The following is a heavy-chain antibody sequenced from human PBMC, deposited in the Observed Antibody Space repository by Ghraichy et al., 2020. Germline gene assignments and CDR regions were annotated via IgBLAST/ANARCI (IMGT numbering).Heavy chain of an antibody. CDR3: ARDSPWYRSYLHFDY. CDR1: GFTFSIYW. V-gene: IGHV3-7*04. J-gene: IGHJ4*02. D-gene: IGHD6-19*01. Sequence: GGSLRLSCAASGFTFSIYWMSWVRQAPGKGLEWVANIKQDGSEKYYVDSVKGRFTISRDNAKNSLYLQVNSLRAEDTAVYYCARDSPWYRSYLHFDYWGQGTLVTVSS. CDR2: IKQDGSEK.